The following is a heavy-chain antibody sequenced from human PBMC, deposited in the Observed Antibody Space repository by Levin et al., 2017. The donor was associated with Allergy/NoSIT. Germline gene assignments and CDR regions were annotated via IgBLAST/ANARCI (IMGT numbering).Heavy chain of an antibody. V-gene: IGHV4-59*01. CDR3: ARPIATSAACLICAFDV. CDR2: IYHSGST. D-gene: IGHD3-16*01. Sequence: SETLSLTCTVSGGSMSNYYWSWIRQPPGKGLEWIGYIYHSGSTSYNPSLKSRVTISVDTSKNQFSLRLSSVTAADTAVYYCARPIATSAACLICAFDVWGQGRMVTVSS. CDR1: GGSMSNYY. J-gene: IGHJ3*01.